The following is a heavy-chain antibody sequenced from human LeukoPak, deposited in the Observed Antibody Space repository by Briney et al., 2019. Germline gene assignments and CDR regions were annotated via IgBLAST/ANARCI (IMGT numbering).Heavy chain of an antibody. V-gene: IGHV4-4*07. J-gene: IGHJ4*02. CDR3: ARSRSSWASIDY. CDR2: IYTSGST. Sequence: SETPSLTCTVSGGSISSYYWSWIRQPAGKGLEWIGRIYTSGSTNYNPSLKSRVTMSVDTSKNQFSLKLSSVTAADTAVYYCARSRSSWASIDYWGQGTLVTVSS. CDR1: GGSISSYY. D-gene: IGHD6-13*01.